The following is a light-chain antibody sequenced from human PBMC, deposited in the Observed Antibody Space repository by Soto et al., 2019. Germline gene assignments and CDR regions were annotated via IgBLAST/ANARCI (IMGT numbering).Light chain of an antibody. CDR1: QSVSGS. V-gene: IGKV3-11*01. CDR3: HQRGNWPLT. J-gene: IGKJ4*01. Sequence: EIVLTQSPATLSLSPGERATLSCRASQSVSGSLAWYRQKPGQAPRLLIYDASSRATGIPARFSGSGSGTDFTLTISSLEPEDFAVYYCHQRGNWPLTFGGGTKVEIK. CDR2: DAS.